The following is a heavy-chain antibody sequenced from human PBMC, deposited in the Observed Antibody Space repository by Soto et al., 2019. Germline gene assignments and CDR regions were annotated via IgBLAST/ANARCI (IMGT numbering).Heavy chain of an antibody. CDR3: AILTPGIAGAGTRGGFGY. Sequence: SETLSLTCTVPGGSISSYYWSWIPQPPGKAREWIGSTFHRRSTYYNPCPKSRVTISGDTSKNLCSLKLSSVTAADTAVYYCAILTPGIAGAGTRGGFGYWGQGTLVTVSS. CDR1: GGSISSYY. J-gene: IGHJ4*02. CDR2: TFHRRST. V-gene: IGHV4-59*08. D-gene: IGHD6-19*01.